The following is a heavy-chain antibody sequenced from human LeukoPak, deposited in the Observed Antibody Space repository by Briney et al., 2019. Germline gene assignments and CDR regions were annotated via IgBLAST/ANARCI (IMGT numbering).Heavy chain of an antibody. CDR1: GGSISSSSYY. CDR2: INHSGST. CDR3: ARQTWSFDY. V-gene: IGHV4-39*01. Sequence: PSETLSLTCTVSGGSISSSSYYWSWIRQPPGKGLEWIGEINHSGSTNYNPSLKSRVTISVDTSKNQFSLKLSSVTAADTAVYYCARQTWSFDYWGQGTLVTVSS. D-gene: IGHD2-8*02. J-gene: IGHJ4*02.